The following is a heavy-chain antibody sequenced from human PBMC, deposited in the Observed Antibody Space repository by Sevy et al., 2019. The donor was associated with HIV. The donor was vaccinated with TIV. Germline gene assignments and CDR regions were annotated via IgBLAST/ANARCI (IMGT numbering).Heavy chain of an antibody. J-gene: IGHJ6*02. V-gene: IGHV4-59*01. CDR1: GGSISSYY. D-gene: IGHD3-9*01. Sequence: SETLSLTCTVSGGSISSYYWSWIRQPPGKRLEWIGYIYYSGSTNYNPSLKSRVTISVDTSKNQFSLNLRSVTAADTAVYYCARESYDILPGSRGMDVWGQGTTVTVSS. CDR2: IYYSGST. CDR3: ARESYDILPGSRGMDV.